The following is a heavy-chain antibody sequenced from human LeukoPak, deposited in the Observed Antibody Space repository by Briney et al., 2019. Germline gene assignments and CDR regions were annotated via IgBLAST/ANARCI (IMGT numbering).Heavy chain of an antibody. V-gene: IGHV4-34*01. CDR3: ARAVLRYFDWSYRFDY. J-gene: IGHJ4*02. CDR2: INHSGST. Sequence: PSETLSLTCAVYGGSFSGYYWSRIRQPPGKGLDWIGEINHSGSTNYNPSLKSRVTISVDTSKNQFSLKLSSVTAADTAVYYCARAVLRYFDWSYRFDYWGQGTLVTVSS. CDR1: GGSFSGYY. D-gene: IGHD3-9*01.